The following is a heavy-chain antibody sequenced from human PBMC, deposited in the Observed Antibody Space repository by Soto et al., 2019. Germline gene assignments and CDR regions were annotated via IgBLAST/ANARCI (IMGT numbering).Heavy chain of an antibody. CDR3: AKDLSQWLVVDAFDI. CDR1: GFTFSSYT. CDR2: ISGNRGST. J-gene: IGHJ3*02. D-gene: IGHD6-19*01. V-gene: IGHV3-23*01. Sequence: PGGSLRLSCAASGFTFSSYTMSWVRQAPGQGLEWVSGISGNRGSTYYADPVKGRFTISRDNSKSTLYLQMNSLRAEDTALYYCAKDLSQWLVVDAFDIWGQGTMVTVSS.